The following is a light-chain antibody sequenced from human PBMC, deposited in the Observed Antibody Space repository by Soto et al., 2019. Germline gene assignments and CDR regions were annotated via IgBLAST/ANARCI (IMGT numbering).Light chain of an antibody. CDR3: SSYTSSSTYV. V-gene: IGLV2-14*01. CDR2: EAS. Sequence: QSVLTQPASVSASPGQSITISCIGTYSDVGGYKHVSWYQQHPGKAPKLIIFEASNRPSGISNRFSGSKSGNTASLTISGLQADDEADYYCSSYTSSSTYVFGSGTKVT. CDR1: YSDVGGYKH. J-gene: IGLJ1*01.